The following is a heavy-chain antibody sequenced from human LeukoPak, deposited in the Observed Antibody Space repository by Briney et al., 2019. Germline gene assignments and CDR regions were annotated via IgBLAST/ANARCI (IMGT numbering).Heavy chain of an antibody. Sequence: PSETLSLTCTISGGSISSYNWSWIRQPPGKGLEWIGYIYYSGSTNYNPSLKSRVTISVDTSKNQFSLKLSSVTPADTAVYYCARLGTDYDGSGIHPWGQGTLVTVSS. CDR3: ARLGTDYDGSGIHP. J-gene: IGHJ5*02. V-gene: IGHV4-59*08. CDR2: IYYSGST. CDR1: GGSISSYN. D-gene: IGHD3-10*01.